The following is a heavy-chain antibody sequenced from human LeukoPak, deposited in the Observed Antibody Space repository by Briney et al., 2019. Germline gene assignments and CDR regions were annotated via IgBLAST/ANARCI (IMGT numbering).Heavy chain of an antibody. D-gene: IGHD3-22*01. CDR1: GGSFSGYY. CDR3: ARGALYYYDSSGYFSY. CDR2: INLSGST. J-gene: IGHJ4*02. Sequence: PSETLSLTCAVYGGSFSGYYWGWIRQPPGKGLEWIGEINLSGSTNYNPSLKSRVTISVDTSKNQFSLKLSSVTAADTAVYYCARGALYYYDSSGYFSYWGQGTLVTVSS. V-gene: IGHV4-34*01.